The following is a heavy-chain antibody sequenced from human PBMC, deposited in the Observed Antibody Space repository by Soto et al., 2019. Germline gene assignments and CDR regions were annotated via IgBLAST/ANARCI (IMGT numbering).Heavy chain of an antibody. J-gene: IGHJ3*02. D-gene: IGHD2-2*03. V-gene: IGHV2-5*02. CDR1: GFSLGASGVG. CDR3: AHRRGYCSSTSCPRRAFDI. CDR2: IYWDDDK. Sequence: GPTRGNATGRLTRRGSLSGFSLGASGVGVGWIRQPPGKALEWLALIYWDDDKRYSPSLKSRLTITKDTSKNQVVLTMTNMDPVDTATYYCAHRRGYCSSTSCPRRAFDIWGQGTMVTVSS.